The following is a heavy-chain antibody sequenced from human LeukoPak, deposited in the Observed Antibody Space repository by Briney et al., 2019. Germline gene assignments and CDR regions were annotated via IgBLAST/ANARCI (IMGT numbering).Heavy chain of an antibody. CDR3: ATILELNY. CDR1: GGSISSYY. Sequence: SETLSLTCTVSGGSISSYYWSWIRQPPGKGLEWIGEINHSGSTSYNPSLKSRVTISVDTSKNQFSLKLSSVTAADTAVYYCATILELNYWGQGTLVTVSS. CDR2: INHSGST. V-gene: IGHV4-34*01. J-gene: IGHJ4*02. D-gene: IGHD3-3*01.